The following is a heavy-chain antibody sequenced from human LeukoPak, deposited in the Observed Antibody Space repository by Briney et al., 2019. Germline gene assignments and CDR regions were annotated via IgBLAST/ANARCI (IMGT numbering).Heavy chain of an antibody. CDR2: VSSDESNK. CDR1: GFTFSSYA. Sequence: PGGSLRLSCAASGFTFSSYAMHWVRQAPGKGLEWVALVSSDESNKYYTVSVKGRFTISRDNSKDTLYLQMNNLRPEDTAVYYCAKFSYGDYVAWGQGTLVIVSS. CDR3: AKFSYGDYVA. J-gene: IGHJ5*02. D-gene: IGHD4-17*01. V-gene: IGHV3-30*18.